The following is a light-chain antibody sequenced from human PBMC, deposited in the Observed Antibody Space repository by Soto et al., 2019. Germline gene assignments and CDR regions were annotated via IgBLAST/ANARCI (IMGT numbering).Light chain of an antibody. CDR1: QSVSSSY. CDR3: QQYGSSPPIT. J-gene: IGKJ5*01. V-gene: IGKV3-20*01. Sequence: DIVMTQSPDSLAVSLGERATRSCMASQSVSSSYLAWYQQKPGQAPRLLIYGASSRATGIPDRFSGSGSGTDFTLTISRLEPEDFAVYYCQQYGSSPPITFGQGTRLEIK. CDR2: GAS.